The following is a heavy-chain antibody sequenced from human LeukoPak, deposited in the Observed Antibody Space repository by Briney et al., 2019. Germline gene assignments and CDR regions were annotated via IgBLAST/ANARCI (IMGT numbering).Heavy chain of an antibody. CDR1: GFTFSNYW. Sequence: GGSLRLSCAASGFTFSNYWMNWVRQAPGKGLEWVANIKHDGSEKYYVDSVKGRFTISRDNAKNSLFLQMNSLRAEDTAVYYCARLPAYCSSTSCYYDYWGQGTLVTVSS. CDR2: IKHDGSEK. D-gene: IGHD2-2*01. J-gene: IGHJ4*02. V-gene: IGHV3-7*01. CDR3: ARLPAYCSSTSCYYDY.